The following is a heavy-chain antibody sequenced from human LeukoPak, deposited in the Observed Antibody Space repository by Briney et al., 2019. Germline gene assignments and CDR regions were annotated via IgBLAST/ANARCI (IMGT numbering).Heavy chain of an antibody. CDR2: TYFIGIT. CDR3: ARDRGSSGYQDY. D-gene: IGHD3-22*01. V-gene: IGHV4-39*07. Sequence: SSETLSLTCTVSGGSISRSSYYWGWIRQPPGKGLEWIGGTYFIGITYYNPSLKSRITISVDTSKNQLSLKLNSVTAADTAVYYCARDRGSSGYQDYWGQGTLVTVSS. CDR1: GGSISRSSYY. J-gene: IGHJ4*02.